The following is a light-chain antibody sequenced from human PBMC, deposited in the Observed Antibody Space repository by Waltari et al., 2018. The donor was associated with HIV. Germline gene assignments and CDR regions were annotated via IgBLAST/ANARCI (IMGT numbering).Light chain of an antibody. CDR2: DAS. CDR1: QRVSSY. CDR3: QQRGKST. Sequence: EIVLPQPQATLSLSPGQRANLSCRASQRVSSYLAWYQQKPGQAPRLLIYDASNRATGIPARFSGSGSGTDFTLTISSLEPEDFAVYYCQQRGKSTFGGGTKVEIK. J-gene: IGKJ4*01. V-gene: IGKV3-11*01.